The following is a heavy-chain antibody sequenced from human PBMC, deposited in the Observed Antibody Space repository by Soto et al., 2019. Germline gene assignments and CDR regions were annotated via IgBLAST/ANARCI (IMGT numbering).Heavy chain of an antibody. CDR2: ISGSGVST. J-gene: IGHJ4*02. D-gene: IGHD3-22*01. CDR3: AKSPGMYYYDSSGYYHYDY. V-gene: IGHV3-23*01. CDR1: GFTFSSYA. Sequence: EVQLLESGGGLAQPGGSLRLSCAASGFTFSSYAMSWVRQAPGKGLEWVSAISGSGVSTYYADSVKGRFTISRDNSXHXLYXPMNSLRAEDTAVYYCAKSPGMYYYDSSGYYHYDYWGQGTLVTVSS.